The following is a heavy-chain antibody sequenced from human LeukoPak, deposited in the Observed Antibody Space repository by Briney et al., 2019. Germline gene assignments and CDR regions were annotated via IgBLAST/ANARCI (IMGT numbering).Heavy chain of an antibody. Sequence: SETLSLTCAVYGGSFSGYYWSWIRQPSGKGLEWIGEINHSGSTNYNPSLKSRVTISVDTSKNQFSLKLSSVTAADTAVYYCARGLDVVVVAATQGAFDIWGQGTMVTVSS. CDR1: GGSFSGYY. V-gene: IGHV4-34*01. CDR2: INHSGST. J-gene: IGHJ3*02. CDR3: ARGLDVVVVAATQGAFDI. D-gene: IGHD2-15*01.